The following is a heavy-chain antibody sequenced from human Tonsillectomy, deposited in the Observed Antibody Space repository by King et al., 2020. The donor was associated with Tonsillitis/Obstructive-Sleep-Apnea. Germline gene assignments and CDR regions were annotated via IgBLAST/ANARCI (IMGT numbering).Heavy chain of an antibody. CDR3: ARTGIVATTTSFDY. Sequence: QLVQSGAEVKKPWASVKVSCKASGYTFTSYYMHWVRQAPGQGLEWMGIINPRGGSTSYAQKFQGRVTMTRGTSTSTVDMELSSLRSEDTAVYYCARTGIVATTTSFDYWGQGTLVTVSS. CDR1: GYTFTSYY. J-gene: IGHJ4*02. V-gene: IGHV1-46*01. CDR2: INPRGGST. D-gene: IGHD5-12*01.